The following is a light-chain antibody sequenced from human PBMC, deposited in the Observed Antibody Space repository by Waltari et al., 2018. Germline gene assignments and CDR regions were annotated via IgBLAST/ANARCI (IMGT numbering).Light chain of an antibody. CDR1: QSISRY. J-gene: IGKJ1*01. V-gene: IGKV1-39*01. CDR2: TAS. Sequence: EIEMTQSPSYLSASVGHIVTITCRASQSISRYLNWYQQKPGKAPKFLIYTASSLQTGVPSRFSGSGSGTDFTLTISSLQPEDFATYHCQQSYITPWTFGQGTKVAIK. CDR3: QQSYITPWT.